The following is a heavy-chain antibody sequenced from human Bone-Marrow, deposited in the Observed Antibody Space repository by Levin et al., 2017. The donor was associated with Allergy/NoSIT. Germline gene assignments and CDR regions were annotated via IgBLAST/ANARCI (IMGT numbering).Heavy chain of an antibody. CDR2: IRSKAYGGTT. J-gene: IGHJ4*02. CDR1: GFTFGDYA. D-gene: IGHD5-24*01. V-gene: IGHV3-49*03. CDR3: TSVDRGARRGVDY. Sequence: GESLRLSCTASGFTFGDYAMSWFRQAPGKGLEWVGFIRSKAYGGTTEYAASVKGRFTISRDDSKSIAYLQMNSLKTEDTAVYYCTSVDRGARRGVDYWGQGTLVTVSS.